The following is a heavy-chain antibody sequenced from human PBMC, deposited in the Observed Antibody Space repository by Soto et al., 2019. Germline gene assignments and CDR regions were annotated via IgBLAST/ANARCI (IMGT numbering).Heavy chain of an antibody. CDR1: GFTFGSYA. D-gene: IGHD1-26*01. Sequence: EVQLLESGGGLVRPGGSLRLSCVASGFTFGSYAMTWVRQAPGKGLEWVSALTNSASTTYYADSVTGRFTISRDNSKNTLYLQMNNLRAEDTAVYYCAQDFGGRRPSHFWGQGTLVTVSS. V-gene: IGHV3-23*01. CDR2: LTNSASTT. J-gene: IGHJ4*02. CDR3: AQDFGGRRPSHF.